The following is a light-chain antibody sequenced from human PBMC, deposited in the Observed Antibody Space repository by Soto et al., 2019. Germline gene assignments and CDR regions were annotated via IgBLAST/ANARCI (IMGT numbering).Light chain of an antibody. V-gene: IGLV2-14*04. CDR1: SSDVGGYNY. CDR2: DVS. J-gene: IGLJ1*01. Sequence: PGQSITISCTGTSSDVGGYNYVSWYQQHPGKAPKLMIYDVSNRPSGVSNRFSGSKSGNTASLTISGLQAEDEADYYCSSYTSSSTLYVFGTGTKVTV. CDR3: SSYTSSSTLYV.